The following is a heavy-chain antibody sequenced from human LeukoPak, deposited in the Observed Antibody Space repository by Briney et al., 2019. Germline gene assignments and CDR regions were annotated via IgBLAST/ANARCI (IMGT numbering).Heavy chain of an antibody. CDR2: IYTSGST. CDR3: ARAYHSSGWYNYLAY. J-gene: IGHJ4*02. Sequence: KPSETLSLTCTVSGGSISSYYLSWIRQPAGKGLEWIGRIYTSGSTNYNPSLKSRVTKSVDTSKNQFSLKLSSVTAADTAVYYCARAYHSSGWYNYLAYWGQGTLVTVSS. CDR1: GGSISSYY. D-gene: IGHD6-19*01. V-gene: IGHV4-4*07.